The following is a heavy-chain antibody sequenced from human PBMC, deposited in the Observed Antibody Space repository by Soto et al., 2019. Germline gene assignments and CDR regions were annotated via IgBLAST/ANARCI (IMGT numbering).Heavy chain of an antibody. J-gene: IGHJ6*02. CDR3: ARDLQPYYYYYGMDV. CDR2: ISYDGSNK. CDR1: GFTFSSYA. V-gene: IGHV3-30-3*01. D-gene: IGHD5-18*01. Sequence: GGSLRLSCAASGFTFSSYAMHWVRQAPGKGLEWVAVISYDGSNKYYADSVKGRFTISRDNSKNTLYLQMNSLRAEDTAVYYCARDLQPYYYYYGMDVWGQGTTVTVSS.